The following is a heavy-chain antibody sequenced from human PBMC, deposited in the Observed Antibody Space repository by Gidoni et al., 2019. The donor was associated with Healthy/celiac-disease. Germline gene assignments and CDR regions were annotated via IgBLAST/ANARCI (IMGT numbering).Heavy chain of an antibody. CDR2: ISYDGSNK. CDR1: GFTFSRYA. V-gene: IGHV3-30*04. J-gene: IGHJ4*02. Sequence: QVQLVESGGGVVQPGRSLRLSCAAAGFTFSRYAMHWVRQAPGKGLEWVAVISYDGSNKYYADSVKGRFTISRDNSKNTLYLQMNSLRAEDTAVYYCAREYDTKDCSSTSCPADYWGQGTLVTVSS. D-gene: IGHD2-2*01. CDR3: AREYDTKDCSSTSCPADY.